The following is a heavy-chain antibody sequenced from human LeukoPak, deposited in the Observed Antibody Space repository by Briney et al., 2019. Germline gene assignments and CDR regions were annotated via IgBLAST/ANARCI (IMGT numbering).Heavy chain of an antibody. CDR2: INPNSGGT. V-gene: IGHV1-2*03. CDR3: ARPLYYGSGSQYYFDY. CDR1: GYTFTGYY. J-gene: IGHJ4*02. Sequence: LGASVTVSCKASGYTFTGYYMHWVRQAPGQGLEWMGWINPNSGGTNYAQKFQGRVTMTRDTSISTAYMELSRLRSDDTAVYYCARPLYYGSGSQYYFDYWGQGTLVTVSS. D-gene: IGHD3-10*01.